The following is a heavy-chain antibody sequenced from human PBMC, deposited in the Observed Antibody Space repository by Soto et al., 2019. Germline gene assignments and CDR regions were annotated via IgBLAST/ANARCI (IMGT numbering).Heavy chain of an antibody. D-gene: IGHD3-10*01. Sequence: GGSLRLSCAASGFTFSNYAMSWVRRAPGKGLEWVSSISGDGGVTEYADSVKGRFTISRDNSKNTVYLQMNSLRGDDTAVYYCAKSPRWGVLTYYFDFWGQGTLVTVSS. J-gene: IGHJ4*02. CDR2: ISGDGGVT. CDR3: AKSPRWGVLTYYFDF. V-gene: IGHV3-23*01. CDR1: GFTFSNYA.